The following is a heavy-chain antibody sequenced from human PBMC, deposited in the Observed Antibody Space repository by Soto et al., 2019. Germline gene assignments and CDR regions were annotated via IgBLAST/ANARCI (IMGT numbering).Heavy chain of an antibody. J-gene: IGHJ4*02. Sequence: PSQTLSLTCAISGDSVSSNSAAWNWIRQSPSRGLEWLGRTYYRSKWYNDYAVSVKSRITINPDTSKNQFSLQLNSVTPEDTAVYYCARGPHCSGGSCYQAHFDYWGQGTLVTVSS. D-gene: IGHD2-15*01. CDR3: ARGPHCSGGSCYQAHFDY. V-gene: IGHV6-1*01. CDR2: TYYRSKWYN. CDR1: GDSVSSNSAA.